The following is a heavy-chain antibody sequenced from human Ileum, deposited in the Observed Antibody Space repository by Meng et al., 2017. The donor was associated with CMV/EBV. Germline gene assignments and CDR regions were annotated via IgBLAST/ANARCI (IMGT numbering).Heavy chain of an antibody. D-gene: IGHD3-16*01. Sequence: GESPKIPCAAPGFTFSSYAMTRVRQAPGKGLEWVSITYSGGTSTYYADSVKGRFTISRDNSKNTIDLQINSLRVEDTAVYYCAEVVRGGEAESWGQGNLVTVSS. J-gene: IGHJ4*02. CDR2: TYSGGTST. CDR1: GFTFSSYA. V-gene: IGHV3-23*03. CDR3: AEVVRGGEAES.